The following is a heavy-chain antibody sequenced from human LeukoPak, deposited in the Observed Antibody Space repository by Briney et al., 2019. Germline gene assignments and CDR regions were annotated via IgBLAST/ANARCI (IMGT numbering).Heavy chain of an antibody. CDR2: ISSSSSDI. J-gene: IGHJ4*02. CDR3: AVWFEELSNYFDY. Sequence: GGSLRLSCAASGFTFSSYSMNWVRQAPGKGLEWVSAISSSSSDIYYADSVKGRFTISRDNAKNSLYLQMNSLRAEDTAVYYCAVWFEELSNYFDYWGQGTLVTVSS. D-gene: IGHD3-10*01. V-gene: IGHV3-21*04. CDR1: GFTFSSYS.